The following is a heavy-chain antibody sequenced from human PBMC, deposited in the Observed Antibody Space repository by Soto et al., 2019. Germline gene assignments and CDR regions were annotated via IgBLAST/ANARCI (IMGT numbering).Heavy chain of an antibody. CDR1: GGSISSGSHY. CDR3: ARHGRSASYYNHFYH. CDR2: LYYSGTT. D-gene: IGHD3-10*01. Sequence: SETLSLTCIVSGGSISSGSHYWGWVRQPPGKGLEWIGSLYYSGTTYYNPSLKSRVNISVDASKNQFSLKLSSVIAADTAVYYCARHGRSASYYNHFYHWGQGTLVPVSS. V-gene: IGHV4-39*01. J-gene: IGHJ4*02.